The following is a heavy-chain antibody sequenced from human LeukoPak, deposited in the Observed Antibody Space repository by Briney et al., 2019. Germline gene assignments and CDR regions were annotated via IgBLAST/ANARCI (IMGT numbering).Heavy chain of an antibody. J-gene: IGHJ4*02. CDR3: ARAGGYEAYYFDY. CDR2: IYYSGST. Sequence: SETLSLTCTVSGGSISSGGYYWSWIRQHPGKGLEWIGYIYYSGSTYYNPSLKGRVTISVDTSKNQFSLKLSSVTAADTAVYYCARAGGYEAYYFDYWGQGTLVTVSS. V-gene: IGHV4-31*03. D-gene: IGHD5-12*01. CDR1: GGSISSGGYY.